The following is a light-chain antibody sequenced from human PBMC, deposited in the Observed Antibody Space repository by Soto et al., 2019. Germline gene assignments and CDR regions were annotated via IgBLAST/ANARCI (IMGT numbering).Light chain of an antibody. Sequence: DIQLTQSPSSLSASVGDSLTITGRASQSINTSLNWYQQTPGKDPNVPIFGASNLQSGVPSRFSGRGSGKDFTLTISSLQPEDFATYYCQQSYRTWTFGQGTKWIS. V-gene: IGKV1-39*01. J-gene: IGKJ1*01. CDR1: QSINTS. CDR2: GAS. CDR3: QQSYRTWT.